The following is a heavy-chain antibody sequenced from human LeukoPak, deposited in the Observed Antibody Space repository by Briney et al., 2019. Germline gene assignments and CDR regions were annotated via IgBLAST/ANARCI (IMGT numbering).Heavy chain of an antibody. D-gene: IGHD2-15*01. CDR3: ARDRPDIVVVAAATAWDY. J-gene: IGHJ4*02. CDR1: GFTFSSYS. V-gene: IGHV3-21*01. CDR2: ISSSDNYT. Sequence: GGSLRLSCTASGFTFSSYSMNWVRQAPGKGLEWVSSISSSDNYTYYADSVKGRFTISGDNAKDSLFLQMNSLRAEDTAVYYCARDRPDIVVVAAATAWDYWGQGTLVTVSS.